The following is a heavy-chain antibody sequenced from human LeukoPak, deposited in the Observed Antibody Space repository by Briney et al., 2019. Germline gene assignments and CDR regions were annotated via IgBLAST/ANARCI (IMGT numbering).Heavy chain of an antibody. D-gene: IGHD1-26*01. J-gene: IGHJ4*02. CDR1: GYTFTSYA. CDR2: INAGNGDT. CDR3: ARGRGLVGSTTDPWYFDY. V-gene: IGHV1-3*01. Sequence: ASVKVSCKASGYTFTSYAMHWVRRAPGQRLEWMGWINAGNGDTKYSQKFQGRVTIARDTSASTAYMELSSLRPEDTAVFYCARGRGLVGSTTDPWYFDYWGQGTLVTVSS.